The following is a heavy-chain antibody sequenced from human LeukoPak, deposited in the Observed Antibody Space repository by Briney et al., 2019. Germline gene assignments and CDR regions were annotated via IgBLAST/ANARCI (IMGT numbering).Heavy chain of an antibody. CDR1: GFTFSSYW. CDR3: ARGLGWFGEYQEFDY. Sequence: GWSLRLSCAASGFTFSSYWVHWVRQAPGKGLVWVSRINSDGSSTSYADSVKGRFTISRDNAKNTLYLQMNSLRAEDTAVYYCARGLGWFGEYQEFDYWGQGTLVTVSS. D-gene: IGHD3-10*01. J-gene: IGHJ4*02. CDR2: INSDGSST. V-gene: IGHV3-74*01.